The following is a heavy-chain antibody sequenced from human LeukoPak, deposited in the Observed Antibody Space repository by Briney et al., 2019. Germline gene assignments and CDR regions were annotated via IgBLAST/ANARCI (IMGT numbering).Heavy chain of an antibody. D-gene: IGHD2-15*01. V-gene: IGHV3-7*03. CDR3: ARGSVEIRGYCSGGSCPHHLDY. Sequence: GGSLRLSCAASEFTFSGYWMSWVRQAPGKGLEWVANIKQDGSEKYYVDSVKGRFTISRDNAKNSLYLQMNSLTVDDTAVYYCARGSVEIRGYCSGGSCPHHLDYWGQGTLVTVSS. CDR1: EFTFSGYW. J-gene: IGHJ4*02. CDR2: IKQDGSEK.